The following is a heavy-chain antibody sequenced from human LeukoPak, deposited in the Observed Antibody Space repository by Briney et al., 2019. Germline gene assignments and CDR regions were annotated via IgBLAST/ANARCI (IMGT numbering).Heavy chain of an antibody. D-gene: IGHD3-22*01. Sequence: GESPKISCKGSGYSFTGYWIAWVRQMPGKGLEWMGIIYPGDSDTRYNPSFQGQVTISADKSISTAYLQWSSLKASDTAMYYCARRSYYDNSGYYSYYFDYWGQGTLVTVSS. V-gene: IGHV5-51*01. J-gene: IGHJ4*02. CDR3: ARRSYYDNSGYYSYYFDY. CDR1: GYSFTGYW. CDR2: IYPGDSDT.